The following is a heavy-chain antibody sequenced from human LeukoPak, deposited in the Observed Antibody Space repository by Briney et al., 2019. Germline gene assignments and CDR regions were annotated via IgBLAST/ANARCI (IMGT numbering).Heavy chain of an antibody. V-gene: IGHV3-7*04. CDR2: IKQDGSEK. J-gene: IGHJ4*02. CDR3: ARGMGMAVAERFYYDY. CDR1: GFTFSSYW. D-gene: IGHD6-19*01. Sequence: GGSLRLSCAASGFTFSSYWMSWVRQAPGKGLEWVANIKQDGSEKYYVDSVKGRFTISRDNAKNSLSLQMDSLRPEDTAVYYCARGMGMAVAERFYYDYWGQGTLVTVSS.